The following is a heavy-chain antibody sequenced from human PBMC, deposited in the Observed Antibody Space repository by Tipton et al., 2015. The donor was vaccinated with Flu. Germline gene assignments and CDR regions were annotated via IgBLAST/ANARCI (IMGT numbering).Heavy chain of an antibody. CDR3: ARTGYSSSWLYFQH. CDR1: GGSFSGYY. Sequence: LVKPSETLSLTCAVYGGSFSGYYWSWIRQPPGKGLEWIGEINHSGSTNYNPSLKSRVTISVDTSKNQFSLKLSSVTAADTAVYYCARTGYSSSWLYFQHWGQGTLVTVSS. J-gene: IGHJ1*01. CDR2: INHSGST. D-gene: IGHD6-13*01. V-gene: IGHV4-34*01.